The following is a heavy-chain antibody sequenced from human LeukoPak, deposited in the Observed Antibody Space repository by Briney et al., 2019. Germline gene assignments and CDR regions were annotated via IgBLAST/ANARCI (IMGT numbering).Heavy chain of an antibody. Sequence: GGSLRPSCAASGFTFSSYAMSWVRQAPGKGLEWVSAISGSGGSTYYADSVKGRFTISRDNSKNTLYLQMNSLRAEDTAVYYCAKDGKWELPEGGYFDYWGQGTLVTVSS. J-gene: IGHJ4*02. D-gene: IGHD1-26*01. V-gene: IGHV3-23*01. CDR1: GFTFSSYA. CDR2: ISGSGGST. CDR3: AKDGKWELPEGGYFDY.